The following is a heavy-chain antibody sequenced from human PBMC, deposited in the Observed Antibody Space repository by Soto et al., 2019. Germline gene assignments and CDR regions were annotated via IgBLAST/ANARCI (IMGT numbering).Heavy chain of an antibody. CDR3: ARGTPITMVRGVFRRSWGVNSFDP. V-gene: IGHV1-2*02. CDR2: INPNSGGT. D-gene: IGHD3-10*01. J-gene: IGHJ5*02. CDR1: GYTFTGYY. Sequence: ASVKVSCKASGYTFTGYYMHWVRQAPGQGLEWMGWINPNSGGTNYAQKFQGRVTMTRDTSTSTAYMELSSLRSEDTAVYYCARGTPITMVRGVFRRSWGVNSFDPWGQGTLVTVSS.